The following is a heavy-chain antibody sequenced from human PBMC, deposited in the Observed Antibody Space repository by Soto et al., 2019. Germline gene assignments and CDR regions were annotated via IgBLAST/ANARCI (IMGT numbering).Heavy chain of an antibody. CDR1: GFSLSNARMG. V-gene: IGHV2-26*01. J-gene: IGHJ6*02. Sequence: SGPTLVNPTETLTLTCTVSGFSLSNARMGVSWIRQPPGKALEWLAHIFSNDEKSYSTSLKSSLTISKDTSKSQVVLTMTNLDPVDTATYYCAHSMRPRIFSVWGQGTTVTVSS. CDR3: AHSMRPRIFSV. D-gene: IGHD3-3*01. CDR2: IFSNDEK.